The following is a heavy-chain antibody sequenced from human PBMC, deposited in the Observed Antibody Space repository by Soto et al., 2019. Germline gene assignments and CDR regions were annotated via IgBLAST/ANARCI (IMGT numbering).Heavy chain of an antibody. Sequence: GGSLRLSCAASGFTFTRYSMNWVRQAPGKGLEWVSSISSTTNYIYYGDSMKGRFTISRDNAKNSLYLEMNSLRAEDTAVYYCPRESNAINSNFYYCRQGTLVTVSS. J-gene: IGHJ4*03. CDR1: GFTFTRYS. V-gene: IGHV3-21*06. CDR3: PRESNAINSNFYY. CDR2: ISSTTNYI.